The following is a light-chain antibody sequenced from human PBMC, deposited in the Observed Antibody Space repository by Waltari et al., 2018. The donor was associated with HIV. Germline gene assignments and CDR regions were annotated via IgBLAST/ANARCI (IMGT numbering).Light chain of an antibody. CDR2: EVT. CDR1: SSDIGGYNY. CDR3: SSFAPTNKFYVL. Sequence: QSTLTQPPSASGSPGQSVTISCTGTSSDIGGYNYVSGYQQHPGKAPKPIMTEVTKRPSGVPDRFSGSKSGNTASLTVSGLQADDEALYYCSSFAPTNKFYVLFGGGTTLTVL. V-gene: IGLV2-8*01. J-gene: IGLJ2*01.